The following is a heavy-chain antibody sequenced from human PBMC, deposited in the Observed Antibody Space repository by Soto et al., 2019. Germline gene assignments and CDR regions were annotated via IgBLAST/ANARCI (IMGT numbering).Heavy chain of an antibody. D-gene: IGHD4-17*01. V-gene: IGHV4-31*03. CDR2: IYYSGST. CDR3: ARVGPDASTVVTGFDI. Sequence: QVQLQESGPGLVKPSQTLSLTCTVSGGSISSGGYYWSWIRQHPGKGLEWIGYIYYSGSTYYNPSLKSRVTISVDTSKNQFSLKLSSVTAADTAVYYCARVGPDASTVVTGFDIWGQGTMVTVSS. CDR1: GGSISSGGYY. J-gene: IGHJ3*02.